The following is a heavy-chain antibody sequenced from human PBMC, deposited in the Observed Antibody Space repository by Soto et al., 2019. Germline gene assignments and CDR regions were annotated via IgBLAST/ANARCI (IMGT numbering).Heavy chain of an antibody. V-gene: IGHV4-34*01. D-gene: IGHD3-3*01. CDR2: INHSGST. Sequence: QVQLQQWGAGLLKPSETLSLTCAVYGGSFSGYYWSWIRQPPGKGLEWIGEINHSGSTNYNPSLKSRVTISVDTSKNQFSLKLSSVTAADTAVYYCAAGRWSGYYMPAYWYYFDYWGQGTLVTVSS. J-gene: IGHJ4*02. CDR3: AAGRWSGYYMPAYWYYFDY. CDR1: GGSFSGYY.